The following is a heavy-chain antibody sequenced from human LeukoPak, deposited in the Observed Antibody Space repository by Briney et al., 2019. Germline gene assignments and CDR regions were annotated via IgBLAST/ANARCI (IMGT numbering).Heavy chain of an antibody. CDR1: GGTFSSYA. D-gene: IGHD1-26*01. Sequence: GASVKVSCKASGGTFSSYAISWVRQAPGQGLEWMGRIIPILGIANYAQKFQSRVTITADKSTSTAYMELSSLRSEDTAVYYCARALVGAKYYYYGMDVWGQGTTVTVSS. V-gene: IGHV1-69*04. CDR2: IIPILGIA. J-gene: IGHJ6*02. CDR3: ARALVGAKYYYYGMDV.